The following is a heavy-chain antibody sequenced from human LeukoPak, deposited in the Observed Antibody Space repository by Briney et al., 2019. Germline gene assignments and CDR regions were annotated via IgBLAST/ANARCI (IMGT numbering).Heavy chain of an antibody. CDR2: MNPNSGNT. CDR3: ARASSAEMDYYYYYMDV. CDR1: GYTFTSYD. J-gene: IGHJ6*03. Sequence: ASVKVSCKASGYTFTSYDINWVRQATGQELEWMGWMNPNSGNTGYAQKFQGRVTMTRNTSISTAYMELSSLRSEDTTVYYCARASSAEMDYYYYYMDVWGKGTTVTVSS. V-gene: IGHV1-8*01. D-gene: IGHD3-22*01.